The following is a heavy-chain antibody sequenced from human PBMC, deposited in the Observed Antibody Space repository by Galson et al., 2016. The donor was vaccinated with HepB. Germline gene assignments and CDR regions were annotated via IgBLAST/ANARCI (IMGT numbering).Heavy chain of an antibody. J-gene: IGHJ4*02. V-gene: IGHV3-30-3*01. Sequence: SLRLSCAASGFTFSNYAMHWVRQAPGKGLEWVAIVLYDGGKEYYADSVKGRFTVSRDNSKNTLSLQMNSLRPEDTAVYYCARDAHTTFDHWGQGTPVTVSS. CDR1: GFTFSNYA. CDR3: ARDAHTTFDH. CDR2: VLYDGGKE. D-gene: IGHD1-1*01.